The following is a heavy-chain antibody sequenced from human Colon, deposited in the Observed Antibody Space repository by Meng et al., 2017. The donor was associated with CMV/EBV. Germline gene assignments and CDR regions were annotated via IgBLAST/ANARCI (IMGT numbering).Heavy chain of an antibody. CDR2: IKRSGDGGTS. J-gene: IGHJ6*02. Sequence: GGSLRLSCAASGFTFSDYYMGWVRQAPGKGLEWVGRIKRSGDGGTSDYAAPVKDRFRISRDDSRNVVHLQMNSLKTEDTAVYYCTRENDFWTGNLDYYYGMDVWGQGTTVTVSS. CDR1: GFTFSDYY. D-gene: IGHD3/OR15-3a*01. CDR3: TRENDFWTGNLDYYYGMDV. V-gene: IGHV3-15*01.